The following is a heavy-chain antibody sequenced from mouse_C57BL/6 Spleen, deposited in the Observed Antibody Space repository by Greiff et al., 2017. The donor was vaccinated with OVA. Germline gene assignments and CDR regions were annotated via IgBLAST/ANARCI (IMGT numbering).Heavy chain of an antibody. Sequence: QVQLQQSGPELVKPGASVKISCKASGYAFSSSWMNWVKQRPGKGLEWIGRIYPGDGDTNYNGKFKGKATLTADKSSSTAYMQLSSLTSEDSAVFFCARGGGNDDSDYAMDDWGQGTAVTVSS. CDR1: GYAFSSSW. V-gene: IGHV1-82*01. D-gene: IGHD2-2*01. J-gene: IGHJ4*01. CDR3: ARGGGNDDSDYAMDD. CDR2: IYPGDGDT.